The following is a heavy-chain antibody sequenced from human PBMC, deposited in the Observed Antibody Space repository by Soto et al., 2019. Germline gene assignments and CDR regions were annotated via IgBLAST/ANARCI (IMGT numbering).Heavy chain of an antibody. D-gene: IGHD3-22*01. J-gene: IGHJ2*01. CDR1: GGTFSSYA. CDR3: ARGHYDSSGYYYVGWYFDL. Sequence: QVQLVQSGAEVKKPGSSVKVSCKASGGTFSSYAISWVRQAPGHGLEWMGGIIPIFGTANYAQKFQGRVTITADEATSTAYMELSSLRSEDTAVYYCARGHYDSSGYYYVGWYFDLWGRGTLVTVSS. V-gene: IGHV1-69*01. CDR2: IIPIFGTA.